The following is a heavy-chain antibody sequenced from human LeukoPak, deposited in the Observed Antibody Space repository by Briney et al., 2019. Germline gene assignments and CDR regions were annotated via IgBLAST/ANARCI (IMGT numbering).Heavy chain of an antibody. CDR1: GGTFSSYA. D-gene: IGHD3-16*01. Sequence: SVKVSCKASGGTFSSYAISWVRQAPGQGLEWMGGIIPIFGTANYAQKFRGRVTITADKSTRTAYMELSSLTAEDTAVYYCARASHGNYVWGSADYWGQGTLVTVSS. J-gene: IGHJ4*02. V-gene: IGHV1-69*06. CDR3: ARASHGNYVWGSADY. CDR2: IIPIFGTA.